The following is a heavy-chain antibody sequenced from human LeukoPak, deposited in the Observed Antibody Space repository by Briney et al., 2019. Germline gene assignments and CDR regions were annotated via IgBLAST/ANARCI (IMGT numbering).Heavy chain of an antibody. D-gene: IGHD3-3*01. CDR1: GGSFSGYY. CDR2: INHSGST. J-gene: IGHJ4*02. CDR3: ARGYPYDFWSGYYTWFDY. V-gene: IGHV4-34*01. Sequence: SETLSLTCAVYGGSFSGYYWSWIRQPPGKGLEWIGEINHSGSTNYNPSLKSRVTISVDTSKNQFSLKLSSVTAADTAVYYCARGYPYDFWSGYYTWFDYWGQGTLVTVSS.